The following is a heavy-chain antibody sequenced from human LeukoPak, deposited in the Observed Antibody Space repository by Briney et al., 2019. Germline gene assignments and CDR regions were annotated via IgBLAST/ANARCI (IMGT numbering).Heavy chain of an antibody. Sequence: SETLPLTCTVSGCSISNSGYYWGWIRQPPGKGLEWIGNIYYSGNTYYNPSLKSRVTMSVDTSKNQFSLKLSSVTAADTAVYYCARTYYYDPFDYWGQGTLVTVSS. J-gene: IGHJ4*02. D-gene: IGHD3-22*01. CDR1: GCSISNSGYY. V-gene: IGHV4-39*01. CDR3: ARTYYYDPFDY. CDR2: IYYSGNT.